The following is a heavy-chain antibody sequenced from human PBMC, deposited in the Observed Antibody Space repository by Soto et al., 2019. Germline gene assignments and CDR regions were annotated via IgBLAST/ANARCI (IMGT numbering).Heavy chain of an antibody. D-gene: IGHD6-6*01. J-gene: IGHJ4*02. CDR1: GFTVSSNY. V-gene: IGHV3-66*01. CDR3: ARIGIAAPGPFDY. CDR2: IYSGGST. Sequence: GGSLRLSCAASGFTVSSNYMSWVRQAPGKGLEWVSVIYSGGSTYYADSVKGRFTISRDNSKNTLYLQMNSLRAEDTAVYYCARIGIAAPGPFDYWGQGTLVTVSS.